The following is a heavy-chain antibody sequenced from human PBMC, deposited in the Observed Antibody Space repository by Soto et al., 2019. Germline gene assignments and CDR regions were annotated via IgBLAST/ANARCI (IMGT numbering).Heavy chain of an antibody. D-gene: IGHD5-12*01. CDR3: AKDRGYEILDS. J-gene: IGHJ4*02. CDR2: ISHDGINK. V-gene: IGHV3-30*18. Sequence: PGWSLRLSCASSVFTFTNYGLHWVRQAPGKGLEWVAVISHDGINKYYEDSVKGRFTISRDTSKNTLYLQMNSLRPEDTAVYFCAKDRGYEILDSWGQGTQVTVSS. CDR1: VFTFTNYG.